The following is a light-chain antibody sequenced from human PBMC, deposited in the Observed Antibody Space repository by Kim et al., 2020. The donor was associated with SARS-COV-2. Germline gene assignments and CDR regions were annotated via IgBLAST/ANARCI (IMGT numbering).Light chain of an antibody. CDR1: SGSIASNY. J-gene: IGLJ3*02. Sequence: GKTGTIACTRSSGSIASNYVQWYQQRPGSAPTTVIYGDNQRPSGVPDRFSGSIDSSSNSASLTISGLKTEDEADYYCQSYDSSNWGFGGGTQLTVL. CDR2: GDN. CDR3: QSYDSSNWG. V-gene: IGLV6-57*03.